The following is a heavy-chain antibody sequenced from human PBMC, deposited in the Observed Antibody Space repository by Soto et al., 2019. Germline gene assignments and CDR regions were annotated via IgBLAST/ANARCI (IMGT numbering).Heavy chain of an antibody. V-gene: IGHV1-18*01. CDR3: ARRYGSSFAY. D-gene: IGHD3-16*01. Sequence: ASVKVSCKASGGTFSSYTISWVRQAPGQGLEWMGWISAYNGNTNYAQKLQGRVTMTTDTFTRTAYMEVRSLRSDDTAVYYCARRYGSSFAYWGQGTPVTVSS. CDR1: GGTFSSYT. CDR2: ISAYNGNT. J-gene: IGHJ4*02.